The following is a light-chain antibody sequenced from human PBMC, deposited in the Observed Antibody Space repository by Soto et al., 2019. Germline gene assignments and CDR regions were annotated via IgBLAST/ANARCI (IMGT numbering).Light chain of an antibody. J-gene: IGKJ4*01. CDR3: AQGLATPFT. Sequence: VLTQSPLSLPVTPGEPASISCRSSRNLLHSNGYYYLDWYLQKPGQSPQLLIYLGSNRASGGPDRFSGSGSGTDFTLTISRVEAEDGGGYFCAQGLATPFTFGGGTKVEIK. CDR2: LGS. CDR1: RNLLHSNGYYY. V-gene: IGKV2-28*01.